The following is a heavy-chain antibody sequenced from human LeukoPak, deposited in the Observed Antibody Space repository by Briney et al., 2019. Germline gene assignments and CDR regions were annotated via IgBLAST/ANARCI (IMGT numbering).Heavy chain of an antibody. Sequence: GGSLRLSCAASGFTFSSYWMTWVRQAPGKGLEWVAKIKQDGSEKYYVDSVKGRFTISRDNAKNSLYLQMNSLGAEDTAVYYCARVTILRHLDYWGQGTLVTVFS. J-gene: IGHJ4*02. CDR2: IKQDGSEK. CDR3: ARVTILRHLDY. D-gene: IGHD5-24*01. CDR1: GFTFSSYW. V-gene: IGHV3-7*02.